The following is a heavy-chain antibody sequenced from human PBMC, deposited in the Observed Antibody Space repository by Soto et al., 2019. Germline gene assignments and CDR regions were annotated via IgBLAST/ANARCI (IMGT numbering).Heavy chain of an antibody. CDR2: INAGNGNT. CDR3: ASERVKGSGSPSRYYYGMDV. CDR1: GYTFTSYA. V-gene: IGHV1-3*01. J-gene: IGHJ6*02. D-gene: IGHD3-10*01. Sequence: ASVKVSCKASGYTFTSYAMHWVRQAPGQRLERMGWINAGNGNTKYSQKFQGRVTITRDTSASTAYMELSSLRSEDTAVYYCASERVKGSGSPSRYYYGMDVWGQGTTVTVSS.